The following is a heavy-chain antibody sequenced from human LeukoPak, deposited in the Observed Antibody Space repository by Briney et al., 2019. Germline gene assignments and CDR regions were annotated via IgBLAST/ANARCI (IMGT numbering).Heavy chain of an antibody. CDR2: IASDGGST. CDR1: GFTFSNYA. CDR3: AREGIYGGNAGY. V-gene: IGHV3-64*01. J-gene: IGHJ4*02. Sequence: GGSLRLSCAASGFTFSNYAMHWVRQAPGKGLEYVSAIASDGGSTYYANSVKGRFTISRDNSKNTLYLQMNSLRAEDTAVYYCAREGIYGGNAGYWGQGTLVTVSS. D-gene: IGHD4-23*01.